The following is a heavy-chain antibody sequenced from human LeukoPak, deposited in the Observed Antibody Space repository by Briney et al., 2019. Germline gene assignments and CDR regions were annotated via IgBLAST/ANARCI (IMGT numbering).Heavy chain of an antibody. Sequence: GASLQISCKGSGSSFTSYWIGWVRQLPGKGLEWMGIIYPGDSDTRYSPSFEGQITISVDKSISTAYLQWSSLKASDTAMYYCARHGPCINGVCYSNYYYHMDLWGKGTTVTVSS. CDR2: IYPGDSDT. CDR3: ARHGPCINGVCYSNYYYHMDL. J-gene: IGHJ6*03. D-gene: IGHD2-8*01. CDR1: GSSFTSYW. V-gene: IGHV5-51*01.